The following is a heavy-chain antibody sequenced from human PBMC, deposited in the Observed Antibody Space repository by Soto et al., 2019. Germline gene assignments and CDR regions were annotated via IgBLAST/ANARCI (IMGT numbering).Heavy chain of an antibody. D-gene: IGHD1-26*01. CDR3: AAVQGGGATFHF. CDR2: IVVGSGHT. CDR1: GGTFSSYT. Sequence: AASVKVSCKASGGTFSSYTISWVRQARGQRLEWMGWIVVGSGHTNYAQKFQERLTITRDMSTSTAYMELSSLTLEDTAVYYCAAVQGGGATFHFWGPGTLVTVSS. J-gene: IGHJ4*02. V-gene: IGHV1-58*02.